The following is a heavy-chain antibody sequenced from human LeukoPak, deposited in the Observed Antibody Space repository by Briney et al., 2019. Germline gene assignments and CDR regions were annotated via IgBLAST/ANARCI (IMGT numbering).Heavy chain of an antibody. CDR3: SRGLSDAY. Sequence: SETLSLTCTVSGGSINSYYWSWIRQPPGKGLEWIGYIYYSGNTNYNSSLKSRVTISVDTSKNQFSLKLRSVTAADTAVYYCSRGLSDAYWGQGTLVTVSS. V-gene: IGHV4-59*01. CDR2: IYYSGNT. CDR1: GGSINSYY. J-gene: IGHJ4*02.